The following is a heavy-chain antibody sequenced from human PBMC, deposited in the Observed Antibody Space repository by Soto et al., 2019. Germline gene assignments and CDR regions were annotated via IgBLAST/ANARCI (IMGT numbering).Heavy chain of an antibody. Sequence: QITLKESGPTLVKPTQTLTLTCTFSGFSLSTSGVGVAWIRQPPGKALEWLALIYWDADKRYRPSLETRLTITKDTSKNRVVLTMTNMDSVDTATYYCAYLPCSGGSCYWVSYSGREVWGQGTTVTVPS. CDR1: GFSLSTSGVG. J-gene: IGHJ6*02. D-gene: IGHD2-15*01. V-gene: IGHV2-5*02. CDR3: AYLPCSGGSCYWVSYSGREV. CDR2: IYWDADK.